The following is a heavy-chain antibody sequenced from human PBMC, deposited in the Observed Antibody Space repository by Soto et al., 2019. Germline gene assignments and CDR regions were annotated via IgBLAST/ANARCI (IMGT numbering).Heavy chain of an antibody. CDR1: GGSISSYY. Sequence: SETLSLTCTVSGGSISSYYWSWIRQPPGKGLEWIGYIYYSGSTNYNPSLKSRVTISVDTSKNQFSLKLSSVTAADTAVYYCARADYYDSGGYFDLWGQGTLVTVSS. V-gene: IGHV4-59*01. CDR2: IYYSGST. J-gene: IGHJ4*02. D-gene: IGHD3-22*01. CDR3: ARADYYDSGGYFDL.